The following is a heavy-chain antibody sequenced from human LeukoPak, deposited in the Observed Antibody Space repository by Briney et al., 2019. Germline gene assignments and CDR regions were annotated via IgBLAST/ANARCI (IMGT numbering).Heavy chain of an antibody. V-gene: IGHV3-21*05. D-gene: IGHD5-12*01. CDR2: ISSSSSYI. CDR3: ASSVVATTRPFDY. CDR1: GFTFSSYE. J-gene: IGHJ4*02. Sequence: GGSLRLSCAASGFTFSSYEMNWVRQAPGKGLEWVSYISSSSSYIYYADSVKGRFTISRDNAKNSLYLQMNSLRAEDTAVYYCASSVVATTRPFDYWGQGTLVTVSS.